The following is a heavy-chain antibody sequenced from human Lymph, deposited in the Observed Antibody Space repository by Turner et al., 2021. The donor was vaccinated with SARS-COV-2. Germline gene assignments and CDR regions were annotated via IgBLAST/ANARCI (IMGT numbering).Heavy chain of an antibody. CDR2: FDPEDGET. Sequence: QVQLVQSGAEVKKPGASVKVSCKVSGYTLTELSIPWVRQAPGKGLEWMGGFDPEDGETIYAQKFQGRVTMTEDTSTDTAYMELSSLRSEDTAVYYCATRKSNWKILTGRYYFDFWGQGTLVTVSS. V-gene: IGHV1-24*01. CDR1: GYTLTELS. J-gene: IGHJ4*02. D-gene: IGHD1-1*01. CDR3: ATRKSNWKILTGRYYFDF.